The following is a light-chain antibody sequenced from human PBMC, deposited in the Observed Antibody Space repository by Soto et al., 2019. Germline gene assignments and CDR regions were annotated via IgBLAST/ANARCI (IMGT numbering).Light chain of an antibody. CDR1: SSDVGTYNY. CDR2: DVS. CDR3: CSYTSANTRV. J-gene: IGLJ3*02. Sequence: QSALTQPRSVSGSPGQSVTISCTGTSSDVGTYNYVSWYQQYPGKAPKLMISDVSERPSGVPDRFSGSKSGNTASLTISGLQAEDEADYYCCSYTSANTRVFGGGTKLTVL. V-gene: IGLV2-11*01.